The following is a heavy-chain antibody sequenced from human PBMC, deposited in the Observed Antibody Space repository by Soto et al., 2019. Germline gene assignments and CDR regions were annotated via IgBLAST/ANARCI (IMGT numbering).Heavy chain of an antibody. J-gene: IGHJ4*02. V-gene: IGHV3-66*01. CDR2: IYSGGAT. CDR1: GFTVSNNY. CDR3: ARDGTYNWV. Sequence: EVRLVESGGGLVQPGGSLRLSCAASGFTVSNNYMRWVRQAPGKGLEWVSLIYSGGATYYADSVKGRFTISRDNSKNTLYLQMNRLRAENTAVYYCARDGTYNWVGGQGILVTVSS. D-gene: IGHD1-1*01.